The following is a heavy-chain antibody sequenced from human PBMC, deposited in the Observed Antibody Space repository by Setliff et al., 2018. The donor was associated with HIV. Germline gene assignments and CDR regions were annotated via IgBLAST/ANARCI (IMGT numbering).Heavy chain of an antibody. CDR1: GYTFTGYY. D-gene: IGHD3-3*01. CDR2: INPNSGGT. Sequence: ASVKVSCKASGYTFTGYYMHWVRQAPGQGLEWMGWINPNSGGTNYAQKFQGRVTMTRDTSISTDYMELKTLRSDDTAVYYCARGRTNYHFRSGYPVDALDIWGQGTMVTVSS. CDR3: ARGRTNYHFRSGYPVDALDI. V-gene: IGHV1-2*02. J-gene: IGHJ3*02.